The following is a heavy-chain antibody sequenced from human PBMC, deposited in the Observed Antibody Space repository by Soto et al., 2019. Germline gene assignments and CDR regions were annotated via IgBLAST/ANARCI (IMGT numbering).Heavy chain of an antibody. V-gene: IGHV4-59*01. D-gene: IGHD3-22*01. CDR2: IYYSGST. CDR3: ARLPGYYDSSGIYYYYGMDV. J-gene: IGHJ6*02. CDR1: GGSISSYY. Sequence: XETLSLTCTVSGGSISSYYWSWIRQPPGKGLDWIGYIYYSGSTNYNPSLKSRVTISVDTSKNQFSLKLSSVTAADTAVYYCARLPGYYDSSGIYYYYGMDVWGQGTTVTVSS.